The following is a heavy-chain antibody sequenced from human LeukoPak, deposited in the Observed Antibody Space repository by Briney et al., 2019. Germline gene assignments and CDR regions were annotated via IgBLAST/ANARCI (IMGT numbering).Heavy chain of an antibody. CDR2: IWNDGINK. V-gene: IGHV3-33*06. CDR3: AKDEPLSHSFEY. CDR1: GFIFSDYG. J-gene: IGHJ4*02. D-gene: IGHD1-14*01. Sequence: WRSLRLSCAASGFIFSDYGRHWVRQAPGKGLEWVAVIWNDGINKDYPASVKGRFTISKDNSKSTLYLQIDGLRAEDTAVYYCAKDEPLSHSFEYWGQGAPVSVFS.